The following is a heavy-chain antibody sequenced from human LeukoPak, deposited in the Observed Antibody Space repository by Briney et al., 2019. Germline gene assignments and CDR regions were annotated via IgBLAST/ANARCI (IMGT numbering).Heavy chain of an antibody. J-gene: IGHJ6*03. CDR2: IYTSGST. D-gene: IGHD2-2*03. Sequence: SETLSLTCTVSGGSISSYYWSWIRQPAGKGLEWIGRIYTSGSTNYNPSLKSRVTMSVDTPKNQFSLKLSSVTAADTAVYYCARDVGYCSSTSCYYYYYYMDVWGKGTTVTVSS. CDR1: GGSISSYY. CDR3: ARDVGYCSSTSCYYYYYYMDV. V-gene: IGHV4-4*07.